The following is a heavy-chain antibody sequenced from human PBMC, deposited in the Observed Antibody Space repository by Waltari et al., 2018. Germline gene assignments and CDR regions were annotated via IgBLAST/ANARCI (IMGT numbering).Heavy chain of an antibody. D-gene: IGHD3-16*01. V-gene: IGHV3-23*01. CDR3: AKVVRLVLTHFDS. CDR2: LSPAGDHT. Sequence: EVQLFESGGDLVQPGGSLRLSCVASGFTLHNYGMSWSRRALGEGLEWVSGLSPAGDHTYYADSVKGRFTISRDNSKDTLYLQMNSLRVEDTAVYYCAKVVRLVLTHFDSWGQGTPVTVSS. CDR1: GFTLHNYG. J-gene: IGHJ4*02.